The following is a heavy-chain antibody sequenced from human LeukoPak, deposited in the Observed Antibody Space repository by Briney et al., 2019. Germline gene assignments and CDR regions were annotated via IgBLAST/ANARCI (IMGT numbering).Heavy chain of an antibody. CDR1: GFTFDDYA. Sequence: PGGSLRLSCVASGFTFDDYAMHWVRQAPGKGLEWVSGISWNSGSIGYADSVKGRFTISRDNAKNSLYLQMNSLRAEDTALYYCAKDLGRITMVRGSQGFGYWGQGTLVTVSS. CDR3: AKDLGRITMVRGSQGFGY. J-gene: IGHJ4*02. D-gene: IGHD3-10*01. V-gene: IGHV3-9*01. CDR2: ISWNSGSI.